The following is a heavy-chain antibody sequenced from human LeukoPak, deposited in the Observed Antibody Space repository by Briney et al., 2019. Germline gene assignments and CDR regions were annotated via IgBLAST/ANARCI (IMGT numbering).Heavy chain of an antibody. Sequence: GGSLTLSFAASGFTFSDYDMHWVRQAPGKGLEWVAFIRYDGSTTFYADAMKGRFTITRDNSNNTLHLQMNSLRPEDTAVYYCVKRIKYGSGTFPLDPWGQGTLVTVSS. J-gene: IGHJ5*02. CDR1: GFTFSDYD. CDR3: VKRIKYGSGTFPLDP. V-gene: IGHV3-30*02. D-gene: IGHD3-10*01. CDR2: IRYDGSTT.